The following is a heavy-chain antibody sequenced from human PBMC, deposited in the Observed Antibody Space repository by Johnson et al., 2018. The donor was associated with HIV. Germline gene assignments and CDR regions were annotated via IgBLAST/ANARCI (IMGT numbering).Heavy chain of an antibody. D-gene: IGHD3-22*01. CDR3: VRDSSGYSVFDI. J-gene: IGHJ3*02. Sequence: EVQLVESGGGLVQPGGSLRLSCAASGFTFSDHYLDWVRQAPGKGLEWVGRSKNKANSYSTEYAASVKGRFTISRDDSKNSLYLQMNSLRSEDTAVYYCVRDSSGYSVFDIWGQGTMVTVSS. CDR2: SKNKANSYST. CDR1: GFTFSDHY. V-gene: IGHV3-72*01.